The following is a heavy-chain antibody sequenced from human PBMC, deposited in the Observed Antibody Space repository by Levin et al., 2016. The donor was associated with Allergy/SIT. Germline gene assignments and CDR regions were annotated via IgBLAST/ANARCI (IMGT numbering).Heavy chain of an antibody. D-gene: IGHD3-22*01. CDR1: GFPFSGYS. J-gene: IGHJ4*02. CDR3: ARGGYYYDSSGYFYSV. V-gene: IGHV3-21*01. Sequence: GESLKISCAASGFPFSGYSMNWVRQAPGKGLEWISSISDSGTYIYYADSVKGRFTISRDNAKNSLYLQLDSLRAEDTAVYYCARGGYYYDSSGYFYSVWGQGTLVTVSS. CDR2: ISDSGTYI.